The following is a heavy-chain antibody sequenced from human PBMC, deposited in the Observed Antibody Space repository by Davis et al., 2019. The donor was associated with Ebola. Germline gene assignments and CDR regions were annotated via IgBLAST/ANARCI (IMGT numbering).Heavy chain of an antibody. CDR1: RYTFTSYA. CDR2: MNPNSGNT. V-gene: IGHV1-8*02. D-gene: IGHD5-18*01. CDR3: ARDLRYSYGYGMDV. J-gene: IGHJ6*02. Sequence: ASVTVSLKASRYTFTSYAMHSVRQLPGQRLEWMGWMNPNSGNTGYAQKFQGRVTMTRNTSISTAYMELSSLRSEDTAVYYCARDLRYSYGYGMDVWGQGTTVTVSS.